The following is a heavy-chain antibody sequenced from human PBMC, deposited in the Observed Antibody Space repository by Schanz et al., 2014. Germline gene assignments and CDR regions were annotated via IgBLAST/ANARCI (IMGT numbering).Heavy chain of an antibody. V-gene: IGHV3-33*08. CDR2: INSDGTKR. CDR3: ARIGGSVFDY. D-gene: IGHD3-10*01. Sequence: VQLLESGGGLVEPGGSLRLSCAASGFSFSSYAMGWVRQAPGKGLEWVAFINSDGTKRFYADSVKSRFTISRDNSRNTLYLQMNSLRAEDTAVYYCARIGGSVFDYWAQGTLVTVSS. CDR1: GFSFSSYA. J-gene: IGHJ4*02.